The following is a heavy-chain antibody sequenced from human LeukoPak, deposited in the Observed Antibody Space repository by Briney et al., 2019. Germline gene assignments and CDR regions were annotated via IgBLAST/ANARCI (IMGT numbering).Heavy chain of an antibody. CDR2: IYYSGST. V-gene: IGHV4-61*01. D-gene: IGHD3-10*01. Sequence: SETLSLTCTVSGGSVSSGSYYWSWIRQPPGKGLEWIGYIYYSGSTNYNPSLKSRVTISVDTSKNQFSLKLSSVTAADTAVYYCARGSYGSGSYHHDYWGQGTLVTVSS. CDR3: ARGSYGSGSYHHDY. J-gene: IGHJ4*02. CDR1: GGSVSSGSYY.